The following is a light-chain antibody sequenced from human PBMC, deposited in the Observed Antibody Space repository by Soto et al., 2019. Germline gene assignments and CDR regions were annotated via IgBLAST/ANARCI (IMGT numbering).Light chain of an antibody. Sequence: QSVLTQPPSASGTPGQRVTISCSGSSSNIGSNYVYWYQQLPGTDPKLLIYRNNKRPSGVPDRFSCAKSGTSAALAISGLRSEDEADYYCAAWDDSRSGMVFGGGTKLTVL. V-gene: IGLV1-47*01. CDR1: SSNIGSNY. CDR3: AAWDDSRSGMV. J-gene: IGLJ3*02. CDR2: RNN.